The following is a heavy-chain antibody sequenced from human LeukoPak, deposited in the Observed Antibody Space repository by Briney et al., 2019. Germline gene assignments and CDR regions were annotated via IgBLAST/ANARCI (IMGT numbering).Heavy chain of an antibody. J-gene: IGHJ5*02. CDR2: IYYSGST. CDR1: GGSVSSGSYY. Sequence: SETLSLTCTVSGGSVSSGSYYWSWIRQPPGKGLEWIGYIYYSGSTNYNPSLKSRVTISVDTSKNQFSLKLSSVTAADTAVYYCARGNIPLWFGEAGWFDPWGQGTLVTVSS. CDR3: ARGNIPLWFGEAGWFDP. V-gene: IGHV4-61*01. D-gene: IGHD3-10*01.